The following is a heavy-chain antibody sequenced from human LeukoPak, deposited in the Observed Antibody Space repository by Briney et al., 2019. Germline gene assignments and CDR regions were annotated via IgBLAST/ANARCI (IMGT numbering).Heavy chain of an antibody. D-gene: IGHD4/OR15-4a*01. V-gene: IGHV3-23*01. CDR1: GFSFSIYG. CDR3: ARRAGAYSHPYDY. Sequence: GSLRLSCAASGFSFSIYGMSWVRQAPGKGLEWVSSISGSGGRTYYADSVKGRFTISRDNSKNTLYLQMNSLRAEDTAVYYCARRAGAYSHPYDYWGQGTLVTVSS. J-gene: IGHJ4*02. CDR2: ISGSGGRT.